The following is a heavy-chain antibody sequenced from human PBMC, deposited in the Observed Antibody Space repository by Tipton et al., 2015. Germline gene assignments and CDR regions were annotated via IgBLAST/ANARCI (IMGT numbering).Heavy chain of an antibody. D-gene: IGHD3-22*01. CDR1: GGSISSGDYY. J-gene: IGHJ6*02. V-gene: IGHV4-31*03. CDR3: ASGRMIAVFAMDV. Sequence: TLSLTCTVSGGSISSGDYYWYWIRQHPGKGLEWIGYIYSSGSTHYNPSLKSRVTISVDTSKNQFSLKLTSVNAADTAVYYCASGRMIAVFAMDVWGQGTTVTVSS. CDR2: IYSSGST.